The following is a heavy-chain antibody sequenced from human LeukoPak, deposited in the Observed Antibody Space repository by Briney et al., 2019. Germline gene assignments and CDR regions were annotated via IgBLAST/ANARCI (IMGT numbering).Heavy chain of an antibody. CDR1: GFTFSSYA. D-gene: IGHD3-22*01. J-gene: IGHJ4*02. CDR2: ISGSGGNT. V-gene: IGHV3-23*01. CDR3: ARDRHKYNYDSGGYPPY. Sequence: PGGSLTLSCAASGFTFSSYAMTWVRQAPGKGLEWVSGISGSGGNTYYTDSVKGRFTISRDNAKNSLYLQMNTLRAEDTAVYYCARDRHKYNYDSGGYPPYWGQGTLVTVSS.